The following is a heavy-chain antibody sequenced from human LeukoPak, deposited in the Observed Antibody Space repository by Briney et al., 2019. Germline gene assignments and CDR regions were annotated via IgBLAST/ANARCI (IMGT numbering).Heavy chain of an antibody. CDR3: AKDLVGATPSY. D-gene: IGHD1-26*01. CDR2: IFSGGDT. V-gene: IGHV3-66*01. J-gene: IGHJ4*02. CDR1: GFIVSSNY. Sequence: GGSLRLSCAASGFIVSSNYMTWVRQAPGKGLEWVSLIFSGGDTYYADSVKGRFTISRDNSKNTLYLQMNSLRAEDTAVYYCAKDLVGATPSYWGQGTLVTVSS.